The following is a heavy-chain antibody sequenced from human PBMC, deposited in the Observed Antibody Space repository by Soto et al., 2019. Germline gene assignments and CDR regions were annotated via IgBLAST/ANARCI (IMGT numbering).Heavy chain of an antibody. V-gene: IGHV4-31*03. D-gene: IGHD3-10*01. Sequence: TLSLTCTVSGGSISSGGYYWSWIRQHPGKGLEWIGYIYYSGSTYYNPSLKSRVTISVDTSKNQFSLKLSSVTAADTAVYYCARVIRDGSGSYPTMIIDYWGQGTLVTVSS. CDR2: IYYSGST. CDR3: ARVIRDGSGSYPTMIIDY. CDR1: GGSISSGGYY. J-gene: IGHJ4*02.